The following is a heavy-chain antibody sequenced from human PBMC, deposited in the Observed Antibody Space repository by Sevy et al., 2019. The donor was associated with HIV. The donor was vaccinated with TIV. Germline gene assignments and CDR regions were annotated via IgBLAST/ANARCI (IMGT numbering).Heavy chain of an antibody. CDR3: ARRDYYDSSGHPGGFDY. Sequence: SETLSLTCTVSGGSISSSSYYWGWIRQPPGKGLEWIGSIYYSGSTYYNPSLKSRVTISVDTSKNQFSLKLSSVTAADTAVYYCARRDYYDSSGHPGGFDYWGQGTLVTVS. D-gene: IGHD3-22*01. CDR2: IYYSGST. J-gene: IGHJ4*02. V-gene: IGHV4-39*01. CDR1: GGSISSSSYY.